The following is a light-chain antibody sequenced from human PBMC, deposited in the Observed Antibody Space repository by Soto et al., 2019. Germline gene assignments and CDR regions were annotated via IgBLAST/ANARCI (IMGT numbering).Light chain of an antibody. CDR3: SSYTSSTAYV. V-gene: IGLV2-14*01. CDR1: SSDVGGYKY. Sequence: QSALTQPASVSGSPGQSITISCTGTSSDVGGYKYVSWYQLHPGKAPKLMIYEVSNRPSGISNRFSASKSGNTASLTISGLQAEDEADYYCSSYTSSTAYVFGTGTKLTVL. CDR2: EVS. J-gene: IGLJ1*01.